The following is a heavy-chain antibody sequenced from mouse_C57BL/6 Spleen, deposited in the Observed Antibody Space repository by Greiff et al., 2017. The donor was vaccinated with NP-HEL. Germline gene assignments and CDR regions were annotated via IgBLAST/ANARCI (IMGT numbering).Heavy chain of an antibody. J-gene: IGHJ4*01. CDR1: GYTFTSYW. CDR2: IDPSDSYT. D-gene: IGHD3-2*01. Sequence: QVQLQQPGAELVKPGASVKLSCKASGYTFTSYWMQWVKQRPGQGLEWIGEIDPSDSYTNYNQKFKGKATLTVDTSSSTAYMQLSSLTSEDSAVYYCARGRQGYAMDYWGQGTSVTVSS. V-gene: IGHV1-50*01. CDR3: ARGRQGYAMDY.